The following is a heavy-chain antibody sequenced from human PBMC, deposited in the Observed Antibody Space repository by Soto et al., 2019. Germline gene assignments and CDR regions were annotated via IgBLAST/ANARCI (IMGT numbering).Heavy chain of an antibody. Sequence: QVQLVQSGAEVKKPGSSVRVSCKASGDTFTFYSINWVRQAPGLGLEWMGRINPILSMSNYAQRFQGRVTMTADKSPGAAYMELSSLRSEDTAMYYCASSYGSGYRAFDYWGQGALVTVSS. CDR2: INPILSMS. CDR1: GDTFTFYS. D-gene: IGHD3-10*01. J-gene: IGHJ4*02. V-gene: IGHV1-69*02. CDR3: ASSYGSGYRAFDY.